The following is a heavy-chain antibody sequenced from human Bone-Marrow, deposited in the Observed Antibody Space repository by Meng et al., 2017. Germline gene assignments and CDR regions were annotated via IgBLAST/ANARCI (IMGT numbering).Heavy chain of an antibody. CDR1: GGTFSSYA. CDR2: IIPIFGTA. Sequence: VSCKASGGTFSSYAISWVRQAPGQGLEWTGGIIPIFGTANYAQKFQGRVTITADESTSTAYMELSSLRSEDTAVYYCAALPNYYDSSGYYQDEYFQHWGQGTLVTVSS. J-gene: IGHJ1*01. D-gene: IGHD3-22*01. CDR3: AALPNYYDSSGYYQDEYFQH. V-gene: IGHV1-69*01.